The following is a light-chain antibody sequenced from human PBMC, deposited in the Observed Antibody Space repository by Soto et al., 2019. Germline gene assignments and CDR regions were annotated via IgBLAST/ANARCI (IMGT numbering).Light chain of an antibody. CDR2: YVS. J-gene: IGLJ3*02. Sequence: QSALTQPRSVSGSPGQSVTISCTGTSSDVVSWYQQHPGKAPKLIIYYVSQRPSGVPDRFSGSKSGNTASLTISGLQAEDEADYYCCSSAGGFTWVFGCGTKVIVL. CDR1: SSDV. CDR3: CSSAGGFTWV. V-gene: IGLV2-11*01.